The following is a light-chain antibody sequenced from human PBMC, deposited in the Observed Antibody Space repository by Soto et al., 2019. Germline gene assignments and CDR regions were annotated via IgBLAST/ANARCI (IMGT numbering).Light chain of an antibody. CDR2: DNN. V-gene: IGLV1-51*01. J-gene: IGLJ2*01. CDR1: SSNIGRNY. Sequence: QSVLTQPPSVSAAPGQTVTISCSGGSSNIGRNYVSWYQQLPRTAPKLLISDNNRRPSGTPDRFSGSKSGTSATLGITGLQTGDEGDYYCVAWDTSLRAVIFGGGTKLTVL. CDR3: VAWDTSLRAVI.